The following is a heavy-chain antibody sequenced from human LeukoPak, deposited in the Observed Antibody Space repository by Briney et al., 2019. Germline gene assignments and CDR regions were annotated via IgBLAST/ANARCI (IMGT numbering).Heavy chain of an antibody. J-gene: IGHJ4*02. Sequence: PGGSLRLSCVASGFTFSDHYIDWVRQAPGKGGEWVGRSRNKANFYTTEYAASVKARFTISRDDSKNSLNLQMNSLKTEDTAVYYCTRVPRGGTYFDYWGQGTLVTVSS. D-gene: IGHD1-26*01. CDR1: GFTFSDHY. V-gene: IGHV3-72*01. CDR2: SRNKANFYTT. CDR3: TRVPRGGTYFDY.